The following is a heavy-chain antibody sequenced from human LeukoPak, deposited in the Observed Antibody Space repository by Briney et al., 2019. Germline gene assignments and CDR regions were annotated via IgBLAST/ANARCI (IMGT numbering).Heavy chain of an antibody. CDR1: GYTFTSYG. V-gene: IGHV1-18*01. CDR3: ARQGRYIAVAGTFDY. Sequence: ASVKVSCKASGYTFTSYGISWVRQAPGQGLEWMGWISAYNGNTNYAQKLQGRVTMTTDTSTSTAYMELRSLRSDDTAVYYCARQGRYIAVAGTFDYWGQGTLVTVSS. J-gene: IGHJ4*02. D-gene: IGHD6-19*01. CDR2: ISAYNGNT.